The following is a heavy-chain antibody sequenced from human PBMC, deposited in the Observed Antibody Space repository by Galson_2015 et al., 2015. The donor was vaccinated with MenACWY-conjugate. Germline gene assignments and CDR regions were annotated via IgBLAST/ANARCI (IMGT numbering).Heavy chain of an antibody. J-gene: IGHJ3*02. D-gene: IGHD5-12*01. CDR1: GFTFTRHW. CDR3: ARDSAGYDI. CDR2: INRDGTST. V-gene: IGHV3-74*01. Sequence: SLRLSCAVSGFTFTRHWMHWVRQVPGKGLVWVSRINRDGTSTTYADSVKGRFTISRDNAKNTLYLQMNSLRSEDTAVYYCARDSAGYDIWVQGTMVTVSS.